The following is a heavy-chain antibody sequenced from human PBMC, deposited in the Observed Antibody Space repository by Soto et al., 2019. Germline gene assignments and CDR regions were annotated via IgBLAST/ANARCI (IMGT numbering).Heavy chain of an antibody. CDR2: INPVLGTS. J-gene: IGHJ6*02. Sequence: QVLLVQSSAEVKKPGSSVKVSCKASGGTFTSTAFSWVRQAPGQGLEWMGGINPVLGTSNYVQKFQARLTVTAHASTTTVHMEPSSPRSDDTAVYYCASSAGLDHLLNYYGLNVWGQGTTVTVSS. D-gene: IGHD6-13*01. V-gene: IGHV1-69*01. CDR1: GGTFTSTA. CDR3: ASSAGLDHLLNYYGLNV.